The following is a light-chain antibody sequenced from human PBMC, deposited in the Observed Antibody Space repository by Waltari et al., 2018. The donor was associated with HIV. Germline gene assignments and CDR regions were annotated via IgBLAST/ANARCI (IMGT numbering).Light chain of an antibody. CDR2: GTS. CDR3: QQYGTSPKT. V-gene: IGKV3-20*01. J-gene: IGKJ1*01. Sequence: EIVLTQSPGTLSLSPGERATLSCKTSQSVSSSFLAWYQQKPGQAPRLLIYGTSNRATGSPDRFSGSGSGTDFTLTINSLEPEDFVVYYCQQYGTSPKTFGQGTKVEIK. CDR1: QSVSSSF.